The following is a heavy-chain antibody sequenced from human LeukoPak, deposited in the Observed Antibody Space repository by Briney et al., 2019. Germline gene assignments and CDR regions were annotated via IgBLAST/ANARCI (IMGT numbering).Heavy chain of an antibody. CDR1: GYTFTSYH. V-gene: IGHV1-8*01. J-gene: IGHJ4*02. CDR3: VRVPPGTTIYAY. D-gene: IGHD1-14*01. Sequence: ASVKVSCMASGYTFTSYHINWVRQATGQGLEWVGWMNPNNSDIGYAQKFQGRVTMTRNTSIGTAYMELSSLRSEDTAIYYCVRVPPGTTIYAYWGQGTLVTVSS. CDR2: MNPNNSDI.